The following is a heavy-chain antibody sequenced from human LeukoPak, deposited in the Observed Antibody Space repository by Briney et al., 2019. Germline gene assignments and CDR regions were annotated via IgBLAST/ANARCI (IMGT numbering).Heavy chain of an antibody. CDR3: ARDPAYYFWSGYYGGMDV. J-gene: IGHJ6*02. CDR2: ISSSSSYI. Sequence: PGGSLRLSCAASGFTFSSYSMNWVRQAPGKGLEWVSSISSSSSYIYYADSVKGRFTISRDNAKNSLYLQMNSLRAEDTAVYYCARDPAYYFWSGYYGGMDVWGQGTTVTVSS. V-gene: IGHV3-21*01. D-gene: IGHD3-3*01. CDR1: GFTFSSYS.